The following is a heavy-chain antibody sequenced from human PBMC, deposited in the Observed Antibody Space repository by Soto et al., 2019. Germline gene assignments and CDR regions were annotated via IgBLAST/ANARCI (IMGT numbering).Heavy chain of an antibody. CDR1: GGCSSSSSSY. D-gene: IGHD3-16*02. V-gene: IGHV4-39*01. CDR2: IYYSGST. CDR3: ARHGGANDYIWGSYRLPQVFDY. J-gene: IGHJ4*02. Sequence: SVPLSLTCTVCGGCSSSSSSYCGWIRQPPGKGLEWIGSIYYSGSTYYNPSLKSRVTISVDTSKNQFSLKLSSVTAADTAVYYCARHGGANDYIWGSYRLPQVFDYWGQGTLVTVSS.